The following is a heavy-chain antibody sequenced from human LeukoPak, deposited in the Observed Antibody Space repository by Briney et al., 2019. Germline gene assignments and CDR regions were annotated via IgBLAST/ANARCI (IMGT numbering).Heavy chain of an antibody. J-gene: IGHJ4*02. V-gene: IGHV3-7*01. CDR3: ARRPAKYSGNIQPLDY. Sequence: PGGSLRLSCAASGFSFRVYWMSWVRQAPGKGLECVANINEDGSEKYYVDSVKGRFTISRDNAENSLFLQMNSLRAEDTAVYYCARRPAKYSGNIQPLDYWGQGTLVTVSS. CDR1: GFSFRVYW. CDR2: INEDGSEK. D-gene: IGHD1-26*01.